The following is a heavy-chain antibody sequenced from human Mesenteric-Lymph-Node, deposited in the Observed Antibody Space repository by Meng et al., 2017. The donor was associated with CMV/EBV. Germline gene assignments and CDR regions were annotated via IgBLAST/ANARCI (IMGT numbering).Heavy chain of an antibody. CDR2: ISYDGSNK. CDR1: GFTFSSYG. J-gene: IGHJ4*02. D-gene: IGHD5-24*01. V-gene: IGHV3-30*18. Sequence: SGFTFSSYGMRWVRQAPGKGLEWVAVISYDGSNKYYADSVKGRFTISRDNSKNTLYLQMNSLRAEDTAVYYCAKGIVEMATIPTLDYWGQGTLVTVSS. CDR3: AKGIVEMATIPTLDY.